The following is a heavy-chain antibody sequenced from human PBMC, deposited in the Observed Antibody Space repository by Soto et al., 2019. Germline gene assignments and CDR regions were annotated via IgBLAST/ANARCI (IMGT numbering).Heavy chain of an antibody. CDR3: TTVGVYDILTGYYYYYYYYMDV. CDR1: GFTFSNAW. Sequence: PGGSLRLSCAASGFTFSNAWMSWVLQAPWKGLEWVGRIKSKTDGGTTDYAAPVKGRFTISRDDSKNTLYLQMNSLKTEDTAVYYCTTVGVYDILTGYYYYYYYYMDVWGKGTTVTVSS. J-gene: IGHJ6*03. V-gene: IGHV3-15*01. CDR2: IKSKTDGGTT. D-gene: IGHD3-9*01.